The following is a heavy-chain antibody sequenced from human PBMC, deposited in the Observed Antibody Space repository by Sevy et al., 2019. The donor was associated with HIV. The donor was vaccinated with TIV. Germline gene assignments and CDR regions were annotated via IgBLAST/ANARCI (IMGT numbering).Heavy chain of an antibody. V-gene: IGHV3-23*01. CDR3: AKGGGGHYDPDEIAYYFYYYNMDV. J-gene: IGHJ6*03. CDR2: ISGSGTRT. CDR1: GFSFDSYG. D-gene: IGHD3-22*01. Sequence: GGSLRLSCAVSGFSFDSYGMTWVRQAPGKGLEWVSAISGSGTRTYYADSVKGRFIISRDNSKNTLDLQVNSLRAEDMAIYYCAKGGGGHYDPDEIAYYFYYYNMDVWGKGTTVTVSS.